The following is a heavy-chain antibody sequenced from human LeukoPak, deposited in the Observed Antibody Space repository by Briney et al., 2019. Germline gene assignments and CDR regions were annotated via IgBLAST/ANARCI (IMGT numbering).Heavy chain of an antibody. CDR2: IKHSGST. V-gene: IGHV4-34*01. J-gene: IGHJ4*02. D-gene: IGHD3-10*01. CDR3: ASLHQVRGFTVFDY. CDR1: GGSFSDYY. Sequence: SETLSLTCAVYGGSFSDYYWGWIRQPPGKGLEWIGEIKHSGSTYYNPSLKSRVTISIDTSKNQFSLMLTSVTAADTAVYYCASLHQVRGFTVFDYWGLGALVTVSS.